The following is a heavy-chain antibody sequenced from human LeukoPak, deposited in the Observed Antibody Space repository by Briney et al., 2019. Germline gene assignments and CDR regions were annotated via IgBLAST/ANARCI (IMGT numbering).Heavy chain of an antibody. D-gene: IGHD3-3*01. CDR1: GGSISSDDYY. Sequence: SETLSLTCTVSGGSISSDDYYWSWIRQPPGKGLEWIGYIYYSGSTYYNPSLKSRVTISVDTSKNQFSLKLSSVTAADTAVYYCARALSGDFWSGYYRDYYYYYMDVWGKGTTVTVSS. V-gene: IGHV4-30-4*08. J-gene: IGHJ6*03. CDR2: IYYSGST. CDR3: ARALSGDFWSGYYRDYYYYYMDV.